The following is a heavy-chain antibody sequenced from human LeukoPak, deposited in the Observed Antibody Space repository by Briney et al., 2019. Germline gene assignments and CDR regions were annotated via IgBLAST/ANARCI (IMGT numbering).Heavy chain of an antibody. D-gene: IGHD5-18*01. CDR1: GGSISSSSYY. CDR3: ASGSVDTAMVEFGEKYYFDY. V-gene: IGHV4-39*01. J-gene: IGHJ4*02. Sequence: PSETLSLTCTVSGGSISSSSYYWGWIRQPPGKGLEWIGSIYYSGSTYYNPSLKSRVTISVDTSKNQFSLKLSSVTAADTAVYYCASGSVDTAMVEFGEKYYFDYWGQGTLVTVSS. CDR2: IYYSGST.